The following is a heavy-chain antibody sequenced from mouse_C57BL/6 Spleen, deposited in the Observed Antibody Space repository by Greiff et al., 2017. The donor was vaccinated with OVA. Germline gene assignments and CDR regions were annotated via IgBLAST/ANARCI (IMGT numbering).Heavy chain of an antibody. CDR3: ARELGLYFDV. V-gene: IGHV5-16*01. Sequence: EVKLMESEGGLVQPGSSMKLSCTASGFTFSDYYMAWVRQVPEKGLEWVANINYDGSSTYYLDSLKSRFIISRDNAKNILYLQMSSLKSEDTATYYCARELGLYFDVWGTGTTVTVSS. J-gene: IGHJ1*03. CDR2: INYDGSST. CDR1: GFTFSDYY.